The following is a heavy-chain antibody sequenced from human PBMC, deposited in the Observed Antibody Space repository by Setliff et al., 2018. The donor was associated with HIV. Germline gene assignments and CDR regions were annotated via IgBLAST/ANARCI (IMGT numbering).Heavy chain of an antibody. D-gene: IGHD6-19*01. CDR1: GGSISSYY. V-gene: IGHV4-59*01. CDR3: AREFSERSPNPDHHYYYMDV. CDR2: IYYSGST. Sequence: SETLSLTCTVSGGSISSYYWSWIRQPPGKGLEWIGYIYYSGSTNYNPSLKSRVTISVDTSKNQFSLKLSSVTAADTAVYYCAREFSERSPNPDHHYYYMDVGGKGTTVTVSS. J-gene: IGHJ6*03.